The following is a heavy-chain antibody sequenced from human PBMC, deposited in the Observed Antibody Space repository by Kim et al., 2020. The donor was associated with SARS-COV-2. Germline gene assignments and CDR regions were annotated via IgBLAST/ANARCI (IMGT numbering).Heavy chain of an antibody. Sequence: GGSLRLSCAASGFTFSNAWMSWVRQAPGKGLEWVGRIKSKTDGGTTDYAAPGKGRFTISRDDSKNTLYLQMNSLKTEDTAVYYCTTDRSTSGYACPYYYGMDAWGQGTTVTVSS. CDR3: TTDRSTSGYACPYYYGMDA. J-gene: IGHJ6*02. CDR2: IKSKTDGGTT. CDR1: GFTFSNAW. D-gene: IGHD2-2*01. V-gene: IGHV3-15*01.